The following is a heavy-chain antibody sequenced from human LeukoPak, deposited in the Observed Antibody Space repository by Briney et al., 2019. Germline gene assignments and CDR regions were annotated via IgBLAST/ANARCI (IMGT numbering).Heavy chain of an antibody. CDR3: ASNSPTADGYYSFDY. J-gene: IGHJ4*02. V-gene: IGHV3-30*03. D-gene: IGHD3-10*01. CDR1: GFTFRNYG. Sequence: GGSLRLSCATSGFTFRNYGMHWVRQAPGKGVEWVAVISYDGRNKYYADSVKGRFTISRDNSKNTLYLQMNSLRAEDTAVYYCASNSPTADGYYSFDYWGQGTLVTASS. CDR2: ISYDGRNK.